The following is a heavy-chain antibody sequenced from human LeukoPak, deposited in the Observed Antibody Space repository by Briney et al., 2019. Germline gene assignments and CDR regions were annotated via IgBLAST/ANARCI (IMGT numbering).Heavy chain of an antibody. D-gene: IGHD2-2*01. Sequence: PGGSLRLSCAASGFTFSSYAMSWVRQAPGKGLEWVSAISGSGGSTYYADSVKGRFTISRDNSKNTLYLQMNSLRAEDTAVYYCAKDLSHLIVVVPAAIGSWGQGTLVTVSS. CDR3: AKDLSHLIVVVPAAIGS. V-gene: IGHV3-23*01. CDR2: ISGSGGST. J-gene: IGHJ4*02. CDR1: GFTFSSYA.